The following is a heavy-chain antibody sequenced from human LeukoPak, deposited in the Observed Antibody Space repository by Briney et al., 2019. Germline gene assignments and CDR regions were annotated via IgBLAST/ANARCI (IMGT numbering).Heavy chain of an antibody. CDR1: GFTFSSYA. Sequence: GGSLGLSCAASGFTFSSYAMSWVRQAPGKGLEWVSAISGSGGSTYYADSVKGRFTISRDNSKNALYLQMNSLRAEDTAVYYCAKDWQQLVGECYFDYWGQGTLVTVSS. V-gene: IGHV3-23*01. CDR2: ISGSGGST. CDR3: AKDWQQLVGECYFDY. J-gene: IGHJ4*02. D-gene: IGHD6-13*01.